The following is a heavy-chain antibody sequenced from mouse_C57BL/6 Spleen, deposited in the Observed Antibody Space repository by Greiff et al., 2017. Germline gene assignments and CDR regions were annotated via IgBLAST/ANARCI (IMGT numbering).Heavy chain of an antibody. J-gene: IGHJ4*01. D-gene: IGHD2-12*01. Sequence: VQLQQPGAELVKPGASVKVSCKASGYTFTSYWMHWVKQRPGQGLEWIGRIHPSDSDTNYNQKFKGKATLTVDKSSSTAYMQLSSLTSEDSAVYYCAITTGYYYAMGYWGQGTSVTVSS. CDR1: GYTFTSYW. V-gene: IGHV1-74*01. CDR2: IHPSDSDT. CDR3: AITTGYYYAMGY.